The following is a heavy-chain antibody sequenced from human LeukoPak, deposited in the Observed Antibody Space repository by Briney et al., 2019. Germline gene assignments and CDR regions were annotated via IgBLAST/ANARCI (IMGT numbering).Heavy chain of an antibody. CDR3: AGVYGAYVGYYYYDMDV. J-gene: IGHJ6*03. CDR2: INPNSGGT. CDR1: GYTFSSYY. D-gene: IGHD4-17*01. Sequence: ASVKLSCTASGYTFSSYYMHWVRQAPGKGLEWMGSINPNSGGTNYAQNFQGRVTITRDTSISTAYMEMSRLRSDDTAVYYCAGVYGAYVGYYYYDMDVWGKGTTVTVSS. V-gene: IGHV1-2*02.